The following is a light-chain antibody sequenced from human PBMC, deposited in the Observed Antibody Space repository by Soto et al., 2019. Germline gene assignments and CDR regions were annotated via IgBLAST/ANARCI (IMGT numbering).Light chain of an antibody. J-gene: IGKJ1*01. CDR1: QSISSW. Sequence: DIQMTQSPSTLSASVGDRVTITCRASQSISSWVAWYQQKPGKAPKLLIYDASSLESGVPSRFSGSGSGTEFTLTISSLQPDDFATYYCQQYNSYSWTFCQGTKVEIK. CDR3: QQYNSYSWT. V-gene: IGKV1-5*01. CDR2: DAS.